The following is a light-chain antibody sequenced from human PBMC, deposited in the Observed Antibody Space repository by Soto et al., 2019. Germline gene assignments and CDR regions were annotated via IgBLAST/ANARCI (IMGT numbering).Light chain of an antibody. J-gene: IGKJ5*01. CDR3: QQLDSYPIT. CDR2: AAS. Sequence: IQLTQSPSSLSASVGDRVTITCRASQDIRSRLGWYQQKPGKAPKLLIYAASTLQSGVPSRFSGSGSGTAFTLTISSLQPEDFATYYCQQLDSYPITFGQGTRLEIK. V-gene: IGKV1-9*01. CDR1: QDIRSR.